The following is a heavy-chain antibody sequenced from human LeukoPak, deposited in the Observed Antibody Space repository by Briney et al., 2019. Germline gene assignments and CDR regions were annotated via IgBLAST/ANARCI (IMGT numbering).Heavy chain of an antibody. CDR3: AKLGIQLWLLADDY. CDR1: GFTFSSYA. D-gene: IGHD5-18*01. Sequence: GGSLRLSCAASGFTFSSYAMSWVRQAPGKGLEWVSAISGGGGSTYYADSVKGRFTISRDNSKNTLYLQMNSLRAEDTAVYYCAKLGIQLWLLADDYWGQGTLVTVSS. CDR2: ISGGGGST. J-gene: IGHJ4*02. V-gene: IGHV3-23*01.